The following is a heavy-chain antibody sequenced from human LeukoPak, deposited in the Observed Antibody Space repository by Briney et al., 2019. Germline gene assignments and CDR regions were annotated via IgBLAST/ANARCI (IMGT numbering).Heavy chain of an antibody. CDR1: GDSFISHT. J-gene: IGHJ4*02. CDR2: IGHGGSPM. CDR3: AREYDSRARFDS. D-gene: IGHD4-11*01. Sequence: GSLTLSCAGSGDSFISHTMIWVRQAPGKGLEWISSIGHGGSPMYYADSIKGRFVISRDDATTSLYLHMNSLRAEDTAFYYCAREYDSRARFDSWGQGDPFSVSS. V-gene: IGHV3-48*01.